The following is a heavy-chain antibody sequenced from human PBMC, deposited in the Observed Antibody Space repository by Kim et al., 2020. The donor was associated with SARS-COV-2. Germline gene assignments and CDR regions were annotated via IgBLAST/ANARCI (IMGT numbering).Heavy chain of an antibody. J-gene: IGHJ6*02. CDR2: ISAYNGNT. D-gene: IGHD6-19*01. V-gene: IGHV1-18*01. CDR3: AREGYSSGWTYYYYYGMDV. CDR1: GYTFTSYG. Sequence: ASVKVSCKASGYTFTSYGISWVRQAPGQGLEWMGWISAYNGNTNYAQKLQGRVTMTTDTSTSTAYMELRSLRSDDTAVYYCAREGYSSGWTYYYYYGMDVWVQGTRVTVSS.